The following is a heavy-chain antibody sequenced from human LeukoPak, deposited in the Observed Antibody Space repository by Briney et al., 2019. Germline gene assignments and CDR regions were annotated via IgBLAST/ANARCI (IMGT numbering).Heavy chain of an antibody. CDR2: MGTDETDI. D-gene: IGHD3-16*01. J-gene: IGHJ2*01. CDR3: AKEPPGGWSIDL. V-gene: IGHV3-30*02. Sequence: GGSLRLSCAASGFTVSTFARHWVRQPPGKGLEWVAFMGTDETDIHYADSVKGRFIISRDNSRNTLSLDMSSLRAEDTAVYYCAKEPPGGWSIDLCGRGTLVSVSS. CDR1: GFTVSTFA.